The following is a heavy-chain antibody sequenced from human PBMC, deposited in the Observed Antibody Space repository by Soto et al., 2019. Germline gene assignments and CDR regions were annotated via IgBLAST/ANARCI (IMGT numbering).Heavy chain of an antibody. J-gene: IGHJ5*02. Sequence: SETLSLTCTVSGDSLRGGTKYWNWVRQPPGKDLEWIGYIYHGGTTKYNLSLKSRVTISQDTSKNQFSLEIHSVVPSDTAVYYRDGDWGPYWFDPWGQGTLVTVSS. CDR1: GDSLRGGTKY. CDR3: DGDWGPYWFDP. CDR2: IYHGGTT. V-gene: IGHV4-61*01. D-gene: IGHD3-16*01.